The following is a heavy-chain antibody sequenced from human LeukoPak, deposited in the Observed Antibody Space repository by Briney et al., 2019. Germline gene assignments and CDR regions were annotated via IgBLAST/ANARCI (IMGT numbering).Heavy chain of an antibody. Sequence: GGSLRLSCAASGFTFSDYEVNWVRQAPGKGVEWVAYISTSGSTTHYADSVKGRFTISRDNAKNSLFLQMNSLRAEYTAVYYCARGAQWVIDYWGQGTLVTVSS. J-gene: IGHJ4*02. D-gene: IGHD1-26*01. CDR1: GFTFSDYE. CDR3: ARGAQWVIDY. CDR2: ISTSGSTT. V-gene: IGHV3-48*03.